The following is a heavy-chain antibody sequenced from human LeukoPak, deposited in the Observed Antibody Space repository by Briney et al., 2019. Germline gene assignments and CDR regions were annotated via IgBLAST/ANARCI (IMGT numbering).Heavy chain of an antibody. Sequence: GGSLRLSCAASGFTFSTCAMNWVRQAQARGLDWVSGVSGNGASTYYADSVKGRFTISRDNSKNTLYLQMNSLRAEDTAVYYCAKDLNTDFWSGYYGYFDYWGQGTLVTVSS. CDR2: VSGNGAST. V-gene: IGHV3-23*01. D-gene: IGHD3-3*01. CDR1: GFTFSTCA. CDR3: AKDLNTDFWSGYYGYFDY. J-gene: IGHJ4*02.